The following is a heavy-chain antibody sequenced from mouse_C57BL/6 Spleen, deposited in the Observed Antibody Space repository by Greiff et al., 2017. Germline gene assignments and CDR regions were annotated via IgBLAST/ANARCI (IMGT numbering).Heavy chain of an antibody. CDR2: IDPSDSYT. J-gene: IGHJ2*01. V-gene: IGHV1-69*01. Sequence: VQLQQPGAELVMPGASVKLSCKASGYTFTSYWMHWVKQRPGQGLEWIGEIDPSDSYTNYNQKFKGKSTLTVDKSSSTAYMQLSSLTSEDSAVYYCASDSSGYGYFDYWGQGTTLTVSS. CDR1: GYTFTSYW. D-gene: IGHD3-2*02. CDR3: ASDSSGYGYFDY.